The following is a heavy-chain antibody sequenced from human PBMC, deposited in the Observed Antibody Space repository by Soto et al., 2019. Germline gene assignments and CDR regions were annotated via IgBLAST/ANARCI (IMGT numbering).Heavy chain of an antibody. CDR1: GFTVSTYG. Sequence: QVQLVESGGGVVQPGRSLRLSCAVSGFTVSTYGMHWVRQAPGKGLEWVAVISREGGTKYYADSVKGRFTISRDNSRNTLFLEMTSLRGDDMAVYYCTGEGASGYWGQGALVTVSS. CDR2: ISREGGTK. V-gene: IGHV3-30*03. D-gene: IGHD2-8*02. CDR3: TGEGASGY. J-gene: IGHJ4*02.